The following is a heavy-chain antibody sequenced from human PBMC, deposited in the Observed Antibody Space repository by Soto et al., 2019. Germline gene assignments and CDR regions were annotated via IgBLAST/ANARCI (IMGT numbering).Heavy chain of an antibody. D-gene: IGHD5-12*01. CDR1: GDSVSSNSAA. V-gene: IGHV6-1*01. Sequence: SQTLSLTCAISGDSVSSNSAAWNWIRQSPSRGLEWLGRTYYRSKWYNDYALSVKSRITINADTSKNQFSLQLNSVTPEDTAVYYCVRTESGYDAAPSDAFDIWGQGTMVTVSS. CDR2: TYYRSKWYN. J-gene: IGHJ3*02. CDR3: VRTESGYDAAPSDAFDI.